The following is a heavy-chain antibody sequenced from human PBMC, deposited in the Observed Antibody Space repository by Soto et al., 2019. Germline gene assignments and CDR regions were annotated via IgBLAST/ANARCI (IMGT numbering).Heavy chain of an antibody. CDR1: GGTFSSYA. Sequence: SVKVSCKASGGTFSSYAISWVRQAPGQGLEWMGGIIPIFGIANYAQKFQGRVTITADKSTSTAYMELSSLRSEDTAVYYCARELGNGAFDIWGQGTMVTVSS. CDR2: IIPIFGIA. V-gene: IGHV1-69*10. CDR3: ARELGNGAFDI. D-gene: IGHD7-27*01. J-gene: IGHJ3*02.